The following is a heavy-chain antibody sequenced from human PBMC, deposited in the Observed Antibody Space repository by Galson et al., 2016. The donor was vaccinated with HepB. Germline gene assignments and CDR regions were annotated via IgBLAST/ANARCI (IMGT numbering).Heavy chain of an antibody. V-gene: IGHV5-51*01. CDR2: IYPGDSDT. J-gene: IGHJ5*02. D-gene: IGHD2-21*02. CDR1: GYSFTSYW. CDR3: ASLGYCSGDDCHPVS. Sequence: QSGAEVKKPGESLKISCKGSGYSFTSYWIGWARQMPGKGLEWMGIIYPGDSDTRYSPSFQGQVTISADKSISTAYLQWSSLTAADTAMYYCASLGYCSGDDCHPVSWGQGTLVTVSS.